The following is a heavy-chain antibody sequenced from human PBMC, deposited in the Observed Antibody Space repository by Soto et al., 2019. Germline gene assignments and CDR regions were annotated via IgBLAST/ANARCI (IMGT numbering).Heavy chain of an antibody. J-gene: IGHJ4*02. CDR2: IYYSGST. D-gene: IGHD6-19*01. CDR3: ARASSVAGTDPFDY. V-gene: IGHV4-59*01. Sequence: PSETLSLTCTVSGGSISSYYWSSIRQPPGKGLEWIGYIYYSGSTNYNPSLKSRVTISVDTSKNQFSLKLSSVTAADTAVYYCARASSVAGTDPFDYWGQGTLVTVSS. CDR1: GGSISSYY.